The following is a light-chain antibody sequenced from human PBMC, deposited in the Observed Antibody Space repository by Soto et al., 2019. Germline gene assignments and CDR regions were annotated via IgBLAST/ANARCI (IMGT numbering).Light chain of an antibody. CDR2: DAS. CDR1: QSVSSY. J-gene: IGKJ4*01. Sequence: EIVLTQSPATLSLSPGERATLSCRASQSVSSYLAWYQQKPGQAPRLLIYDASNRATGIPARFSGSGSGTDFTLTISGLEPEDFAVYYWQQRSNWPPLLTFGGGTKVEIK. V-gene: IGKV3-11*01. CDR3: QQRSNWPPLLT.